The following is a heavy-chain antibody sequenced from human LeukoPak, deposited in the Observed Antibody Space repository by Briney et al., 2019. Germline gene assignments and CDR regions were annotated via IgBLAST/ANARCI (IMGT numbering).Heavy chain of an antibody. V-gene: IGHV4-59*08. D-gene: IGHD4-17*01. Sequence: PSETLSLTCTVSGGSISSYYWSLIRQPPGKGLEWIGYIYYSGSTNYNPSLKSRVTISLDTSKNQFSLKLSSVTAADTAVYFCARGTYGYYMDVWGKGTTVTVSS. CDR1: GGSISSYY. J-gene: IGHJ6*03. CDR2: IYYSGST. CDR3: ARGTYGYYMDV.